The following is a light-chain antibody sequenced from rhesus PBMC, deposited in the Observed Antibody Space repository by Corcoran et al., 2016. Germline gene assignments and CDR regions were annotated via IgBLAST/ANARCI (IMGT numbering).Light chain of an antibody. V-gene: IGKV3-17*02. Sequence: EIVMTQSPATLSLSPGERATLSCSASQSVSSRLAWYQQKPGQAPRLLIYDASSRVTDIPDRFSSSGYGTDCTLTISSLEPEDVAVYFCQQKSTWYSFGQGTKVEI. CDR3: QQKSTWYS. CDR1: QSVSSR. CDR2: DAS. J-gene: IGKJ2*01.